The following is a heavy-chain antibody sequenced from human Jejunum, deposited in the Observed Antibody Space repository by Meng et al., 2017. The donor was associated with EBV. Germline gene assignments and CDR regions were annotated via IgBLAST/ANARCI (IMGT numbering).Heavy chain of an antibody. J-gene: IGHJ1*01. CDR3: ARVGNPGAEYFQH. D-gene: IGHD1-14*01. V-gene: IGHV1-8*01. CDR1: GYTFNGYD. CDR2: INVISGNT. Sequence: QVQPVQSGAEGKKPGASGKVSCKASGYTFNGYDINWVRQVTGQGLEWMGWINVISGNTGYEQKFQGRITMTRDTSINTAYMELSSLRSDDTAVYYCARVGNPGAEYFQHWGQGTLVTVSS.